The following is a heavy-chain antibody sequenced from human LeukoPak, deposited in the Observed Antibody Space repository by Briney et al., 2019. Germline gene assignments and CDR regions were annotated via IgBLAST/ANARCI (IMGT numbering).Heavy chain of an antibody. CDR2: ISSSGSTT. Sequence: GGSLRLSCAASGFTFSSYEMNWVRQAPGKGLEWVSYISSSGSTTYYADSVKGRFTISRDNSKNTLYLQMNSLRAEDTAVYYCAKDYSSSSWYYFDYWGQGTLVTVSS. D-gene: IGHD6-13*01. CDR1: GFTFSSYE. CDR3: AKDYSSSSWYYFDY. V-gene: IGHV3-48*03. J-gene: IGHJ4*02.